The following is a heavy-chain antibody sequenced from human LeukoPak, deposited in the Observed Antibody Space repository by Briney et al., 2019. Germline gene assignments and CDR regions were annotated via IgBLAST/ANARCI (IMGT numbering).Heavy chain of an antibody. D-gene: IGHD3-3*01. CDR1: GGSISSYY. V-gene: IGHV4-4*07. CDR2: IYSSGII. J-gene: IGHJ4*02. Sequence: PSETLSLTCTVSGGSISSYYWSWIRQRAGKAPEWIGRIYSSGIINYNPSLKSRVTMSLDNSKNQLSLKLSYVTAADTAVYYCARDTGKSGYPDYWGQGTLLTVSS. CDR3: ARDTGKSGYPDY.